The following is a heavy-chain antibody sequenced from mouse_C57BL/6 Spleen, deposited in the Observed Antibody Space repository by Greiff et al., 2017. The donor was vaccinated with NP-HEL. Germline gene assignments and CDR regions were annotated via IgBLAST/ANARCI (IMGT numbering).Heavy chain of an antibody. J-gene: IGHJ3*01. CDR1: GYTFTDYY. Sequence: VKLVESGAELVRPGASVKLSCKASGYTFTDYYINWVKQRPGQGLEWIARIYPGSGNTYYNEKFKGKATLTAEKSSSTAYMQLSSLTSEDSAVYFCARGGDYGFAYWGQGTLVTVSA. V-gene: IGHV1-76*01. D-gene: IGHD2-4*01. CDR3: ARGGDYGFAY. CDR2: IYPGSGNT.